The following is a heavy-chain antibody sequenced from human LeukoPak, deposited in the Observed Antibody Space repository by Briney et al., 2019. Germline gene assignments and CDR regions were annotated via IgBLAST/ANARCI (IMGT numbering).Heavy chain of an antibody. V-gene: IGHV3-7*01. CDR2: IKQDGSEK. CDR1: GFSVSGYW. Sequence: GGSLRLSCAVSGFSVSGYWMTWVRQAPGKGLGWVANIKQDGSEKNYVDSVKGRFTISRDNAENSLFLQMNSLRVEDTAVYYCAREWQGGIAAAGTRIEGDYWGQGTLVAVSS. J-gene: IGHJ4*02. CDR3: AREWQGGIAAAGTRIEGDY. D-gene: IGHD6-13*01.